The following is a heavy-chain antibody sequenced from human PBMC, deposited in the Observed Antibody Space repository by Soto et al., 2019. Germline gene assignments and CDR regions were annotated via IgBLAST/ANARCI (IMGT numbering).Heavy chain of an antibody. V-gene: IGHV1-69*01. CDR2: IIPISGTA. CDR1: GGTFSSYA. J-gene: IGHJ6*02. Sequence: QVQLVQSGAEVKKPGSSVKVSCKASGGTFSSYAISWVRQAPGQGLEWMGGIIPISGTANYAQKFQGRVPITEDESTRTCYMELSSLRSEATAVYYCARSQGSSTSLEIYYYYYYGMDVWGQGTTVTVSS. D-gene: IGHD2-2*01. CDR3: ARSQGSSTSLEIYYYYYYGMDV.